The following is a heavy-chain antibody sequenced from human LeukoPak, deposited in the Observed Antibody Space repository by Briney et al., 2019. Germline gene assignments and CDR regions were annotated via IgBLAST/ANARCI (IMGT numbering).Heavy chain of an antibody. CDR2: IHTSGST. Sequence: PSETLSLTCTVSGGSISSGSYYWSWIRQPAGKGLEWIGRIHTSGSTNYNPSLKSRVTISVDTSKNQFSLKLSSVTAADTAVYYCAKIYGVGALGYWGQGTLVTVSS. V-gene: IGHV4-61*02. CDR3: AKIYGVGALGY. CDR1: GGSISSGSYY. D-gene: IGHD1-26*01. J-gene: IGHJ4*02.